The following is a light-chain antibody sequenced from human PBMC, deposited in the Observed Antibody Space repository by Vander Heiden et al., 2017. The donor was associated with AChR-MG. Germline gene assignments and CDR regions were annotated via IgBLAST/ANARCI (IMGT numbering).Light chain of an antibody. Sequence: SYELTQPPSLPVSPGQTASITCPGDKLGDKYACWYQQKPGQSPVLVIYQDSKRPSGIPGRFSGSNSGNTATLTISGTQAMDEADYYCQAWDSSTVVFGGGTKLTVL. CDR1: KLGDKY. V-gene: IGLV3-1*01. CDR3: QAWDSSTVV. J-gene: IGLJ2*01. CDR2: QDS.